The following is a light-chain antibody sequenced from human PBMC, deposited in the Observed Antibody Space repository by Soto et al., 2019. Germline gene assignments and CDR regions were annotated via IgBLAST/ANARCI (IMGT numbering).Light chain of an antibody. Sequence: QAVVTQEPSLTVSPGGTVTLTCASSTGAVTSAFYPNWFQQKPGQAPRALIYNTNNKQSWTPARFSGSLLGGKAALTLSGVQPEDEAEYYCLLHFGPTWVFGGGTKLTVL. V-gene: IGLV7-43*01. J-gene: IGLJ3*02. CDR1: TGAVTSAFY. CDR2: NTN. CDR3: LLHFGPTWV.